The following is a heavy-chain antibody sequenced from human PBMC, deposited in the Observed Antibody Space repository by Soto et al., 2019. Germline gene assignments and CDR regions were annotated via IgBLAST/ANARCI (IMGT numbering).Heavy chain of an antibody. CDR3: GYDFWSGYYSVGQTSGMDV. V-gene: IGHV3-73*02. Sequence: EVQLVESGGGLVQPGGSLKLSCAASGFTFSGSAIHWVRQASGNGLEWVGRIRDKVNKSATEYAASVTGRFTISRADSKNMAYLQMNSLKTDDTAVYYCGYDFWSGYYSVGQTSGMDVWGQGTTVTV. CDR1: GFTFSGSA. J-gene: IGHJ6*02. D-gene: IGHD3-3*01. CDR2: IRDKVNKSAT.